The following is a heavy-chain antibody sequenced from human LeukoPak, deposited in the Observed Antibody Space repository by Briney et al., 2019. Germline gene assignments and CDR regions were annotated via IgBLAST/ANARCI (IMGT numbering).Heavy chain of an antibody. CDR3: ARHLHYDSGAFDI. J-gene: IGHJ3*02. D-gene: IGHD3-22*01. V-gene: IGHV3-7*03. CDR1: AFIFSGHW. CDR2: IKEDGSER. Sequence: GSLRLSCEGSAFIFSGHWMNWVRQTPGKGLEWVASIKEDGSERQYVDSVKGRFSISRDNTKGSLFLQLNSLRAEDTAVYYCARHLHYDSGAFDIWGQGTMVAVSS.